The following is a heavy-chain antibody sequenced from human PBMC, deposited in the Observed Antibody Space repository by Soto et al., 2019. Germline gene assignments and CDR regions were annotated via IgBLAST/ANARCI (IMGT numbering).Heavy chain of an antibody. CDR3: AGVHDY. Sequence: SETLSLTCAVSGGSISSSNWWSWVRQPPGKGLEWIGDIYHSGDTNYNPSLETRVTMSIDKSKNQFSLKLNSVTAADTAVYYCAGVHDYWGQGILVTVSS. CDR1: GGSISSSNW. V-gene: IGHV4-4*02. CDR2: IYHSGDT. J-gene: IGHJ4*02.